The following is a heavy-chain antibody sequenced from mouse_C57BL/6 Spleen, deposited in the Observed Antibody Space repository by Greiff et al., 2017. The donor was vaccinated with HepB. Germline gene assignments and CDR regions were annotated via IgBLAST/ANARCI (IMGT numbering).Heavy chain of an antibody. D-gene: IGHD6-1*01. J-gene: IGHJ2*01. CDR3: AREEAGKYYFDY. CDR2: IDPSDSYT. Sequence: QVQLQQPGAELVMPGASVKLSCKASGYTFTSYWMHWVKQRPGQGLEWIGEIDPSDSYTNYNQKFKGKSTLTVDKSSSTAYMQRSSLTSEDAAVYYCAREEAGKYYFDYWGQGTTLTVSS. CDR1: GYTFTSYW. V-gene: IGHV1-69*01.